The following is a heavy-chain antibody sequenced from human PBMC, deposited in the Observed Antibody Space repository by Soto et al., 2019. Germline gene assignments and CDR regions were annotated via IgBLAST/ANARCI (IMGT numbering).Heavy chain of an antibody. CDR1: GGSFSTYA. CDR3: ATGFWSGPIAHYFDY. V-gene: IGHV1-69*06. J-gene: IGHJ4*01. CDR2: IIPLCGTE. Sequence: QVHLVQSGAEVKKPGSSVKVSCKASGGSFSTYAINWLRQAPGQGLEWMGGIIPLCGTENYAQNFQDRFTFTADKSTTTAYMEVRSLTSEDTAVYYCATGFWSGPIAHYFDYWGQGTLVTVSS. D-gene: IGHD3-3*01.